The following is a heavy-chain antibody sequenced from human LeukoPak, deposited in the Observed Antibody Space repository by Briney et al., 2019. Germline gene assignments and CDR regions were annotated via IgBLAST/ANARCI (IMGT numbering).Heavy chain of an antibody. D-gene: IGHD6-13*01. J-gene: IGHJ5*01. CDR2: IYSGGDT. CDR3: AREVYSSTWFDS. CDR1: GFTLSTNY. V-gene: IGHV3-66*01. Sequence: GGSRRLSCAASGFTLSTNYMNWVRQAPGKGLEWVSVIYSGGDTYYADSVKERFTISRDNSINTLYLQMNSLRADDTAVYYCAREVYSSTWFDSWGQGTLVTVSS.